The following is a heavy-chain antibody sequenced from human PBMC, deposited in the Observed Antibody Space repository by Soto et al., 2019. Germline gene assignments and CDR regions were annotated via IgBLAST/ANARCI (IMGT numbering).Heavy chain of an antibody. CDR3: ASSFYDYIWGSYRNDAFDI. J-gene: IGHJ3*02. Sequence: PSETLSLTCTVSGGSISSGGYYWSWIRQHPGKGLEWIGYIYYSGSTYYNPSLKSRVTISVDTSKNQFSLKLSSVTAADTAVYYCASSFYDYIWGSYRNDAFDIWGQGTMVTVSS. CDR1: GGSISSGGYY. D-gene: IGHD3-16*02. CDR2: IYYSGST. V-gene: IGHV4-31*03.